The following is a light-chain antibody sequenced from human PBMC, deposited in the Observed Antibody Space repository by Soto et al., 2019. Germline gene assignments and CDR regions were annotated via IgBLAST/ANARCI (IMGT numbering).Light chain of an antibody. CDR1: QAIGNY. CDR3: QKYSYPPYP. J-gene: IGKJ2*01. Sequence: DIQMTQCLSSLSESVGDSVTITCRASQAIGNYLAWYQQKPGKAPKLLIYDASTLQLGVPSRFSGSGSGTDFTLTISSLQPEDVATYFCQKYSYPPYPFGQGTKVDIK. CDR2: DAS. V-gene: IGKV1-27*01.